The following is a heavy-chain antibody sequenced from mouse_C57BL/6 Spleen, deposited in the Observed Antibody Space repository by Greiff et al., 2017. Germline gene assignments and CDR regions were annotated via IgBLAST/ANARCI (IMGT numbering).Heavy chain of an antibody. J-gene: IGHJ3*01. CDR1: GYTFTSYW. D-gene: IGHD1-1*01. CDR3: ARGSSYGFAY. CDR2: IYPSASET. Sequence: QVHVKQPGAELVRPGSSVKLSCTASGYTFTSYWMEWVKQRPGQGLEWIGNIYPSASETHSNQKFKDKATLTVDKSSSTAYMQLGSLASEGSAVDYCARGSSYGFAYWGQGTLVTVSA. V-gene: IGHV1-61*01.